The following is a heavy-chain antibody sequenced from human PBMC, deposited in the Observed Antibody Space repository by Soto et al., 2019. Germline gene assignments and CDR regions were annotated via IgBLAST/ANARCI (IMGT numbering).Heavy chain of an antibody. V-gene: IGHV4-34*01. CDR2: INESGST. D-gene: IGHD1-1*01. CDR3: AKGSGIVALPGELEDVNYDY. Sequence: QVQLQQWGAGLVKPSETLSLSCAVYGQSFSGHSWAWIRQSPGKGLEWIGEINESGSTYYNPSLNSRVSISADTSKNQFSLKRSSVSAPDTAVYFCAKGSGIVALPGELEDVNYDYWGQGTLVNVSS. CDR1: GQSFSGHS. J-gene: IGHJ4*02.